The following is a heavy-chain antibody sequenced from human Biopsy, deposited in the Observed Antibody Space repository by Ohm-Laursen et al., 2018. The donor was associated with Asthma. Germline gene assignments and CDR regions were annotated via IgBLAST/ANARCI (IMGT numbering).Heavy chain of an antibody. Sequence: ASVKVSCKASGCTVTRYAINWVRRAPGQGLEWMGWINTNTGNPTYAQGFTGRFVFSLDTSVNTAHLQISSLKAEDTAVYYCARMISYYHEMRAPFFDYWGQGTLVTVSS. CDR1: GCTVTRYA. CDR3: ARMISYYHEMRAPFFDY. CDR2: INTNTGNP. V-gene: IGHV7-4-1*02. J-gene: IGHJ4*02. D-gene: IGHD3-22*01.